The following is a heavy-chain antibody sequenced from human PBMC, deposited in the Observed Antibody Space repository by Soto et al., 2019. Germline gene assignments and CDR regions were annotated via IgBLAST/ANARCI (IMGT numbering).Heavy chain of an antibody. Sequence: SETLSLTCTVSGGSISSYYWSWIRQPPGRGLEWIGYIYYSGSTNYNPSLKSRVTISVDTSKNQFSLKLSSVTAADTAVYYCATGVDTAMVGTSTHYYYGMDVWGQGTTVTVSS. J-gene: IGHJ6*02. CDR2: IYYSGST. CDR3: ATGVDTAMVGTSTHYYYGMDV. CDR1: GGSISSYY. D-gene: IGHD5-18*01. V-gene: IGHV4-59*01.